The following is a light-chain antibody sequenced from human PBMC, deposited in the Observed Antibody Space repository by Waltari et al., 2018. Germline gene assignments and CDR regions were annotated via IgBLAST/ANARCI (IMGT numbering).Light chain of an antibody. CDR1: RSAVGAYNY. CDR3: CSYAGAYTWV. CDR2: EVS. V-gene: IGLV2-11*01. Sequence: QSALTQPRSVSGSPGQSAPITCTGTRSAVGAYNYVSWYQQHPGNAPNLMIYEVSERPSGVPVRFSGSRSGNTASLTISGLQTEDEADYYCCSYAGAYTWVFGGGTKLTVL. J-gene: IGLJ3*02.